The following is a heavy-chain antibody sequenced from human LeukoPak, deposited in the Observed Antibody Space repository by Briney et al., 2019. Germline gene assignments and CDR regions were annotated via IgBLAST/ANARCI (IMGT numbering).Heavy chain of an antibody. CDR1: GFTFSSDS. D-gene: IGHD6-13*01. CDR3: ARDSMCAAARINY. Sequence: GGSLRLSCAASGFTFSSDSMNSVRQAPGKGREWVSSISSSSSYIYYADSVKGRFTISRDNAKNSLYLQMNSLRAEDTAVYYCARDSMCAAARINYWGQGTLVTVSS. V-gene: IGHV3-21*01. J-gene: IGHJ4*02. CDR2: ISSSSSYI.